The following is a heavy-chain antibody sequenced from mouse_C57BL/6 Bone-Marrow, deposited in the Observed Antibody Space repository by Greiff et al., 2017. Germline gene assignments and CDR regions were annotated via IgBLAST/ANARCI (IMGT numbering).Heavy chain of an antibody. CDR1: GYTFTNYW. CDR2: IYPGGGYT. D-gene: IGHD2-2*01. V-gene: IGHV1-63*01. J-gene: IGHJ3*01. CDR3: VLIGCYVYDVSAY. Sequence: VQRVESGAELVRPGTSVKMSCKASGYTFTNYWIGWAKQRPGHGLEWIGDIYPGGGYTNYNEKFQGKSTLTADQSSITAYMQFSSLTSEDSAIYYCVLIGCYVYDVSAYWGQGTLVTVSA.